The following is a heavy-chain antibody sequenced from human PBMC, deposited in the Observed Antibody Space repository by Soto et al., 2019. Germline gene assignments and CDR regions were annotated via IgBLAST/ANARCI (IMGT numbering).Heavy chain of an antibody. D-gene: IGHD3-10*01. CDR3: ARDRWVGELLLDYYGMDV. Sequence: QVQLVESGGGVVQPGRSLRLSCAASGFTFSSYGMHWVRQAPGKGLEWVAVIWYDGSNKYYADSVKGRFTISRDNSKNTLYLQMNSLRAEDTAVYYCARDRWVGELLLDYYGMDVWGQGTTVTVSS. CDR1: GFTFSSYG. J-gene: IGHJ6*02. V-gene: IGHV3-33*01. CDR2: IWYDGSNK.